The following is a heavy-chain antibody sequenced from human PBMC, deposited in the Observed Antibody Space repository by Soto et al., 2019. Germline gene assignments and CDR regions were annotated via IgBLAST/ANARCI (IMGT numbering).Heavy chain of an antibody. D-gene: IGHD6-19*01. CDR2: ISGSDGST. CDR1: GFTFSSYA. Sequence: EVQLLESGGGLVQPGGSLRLSCAASGFTFSSYAMSWVRQAPGKGLEWVSAISGSDGSTYYADSVKGRFTISRDNSKNTLYLQMNSLRAEDTAVYYCAKGEQWPNEPFDYWGQGTLVTVSS. J-gene: IGHJ4*02. CDR3: AKGEQWPNEPFDY. V-gene: IGHV3-23*01.